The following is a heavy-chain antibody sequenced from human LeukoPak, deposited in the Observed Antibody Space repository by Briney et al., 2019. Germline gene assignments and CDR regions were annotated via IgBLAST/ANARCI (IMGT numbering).Heavy chain of an antibody. J-gene: IGHJ4*02. CDR1: GGSISSGDYY. CDR2: IYYRGST. D-gene: IGHD2-21*02. V-gene: IGHV4-30-4*01. Sequence: SETLSLTCTVSGGSISSGDYYWSWIRQPPGKGLEWIGYIYYRGSTYYNPSLKSRVTISVDTSKNQFSLKLSSVTAADTAVYYCARVQSHCGGDCYSLDYWGQGTLVTVSS. CDR3: ARVQSHCGGDCYSLDY.